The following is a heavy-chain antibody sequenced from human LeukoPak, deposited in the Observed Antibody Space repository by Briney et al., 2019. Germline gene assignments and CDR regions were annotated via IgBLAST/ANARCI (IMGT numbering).Heavy chain of an antibody. V-gene: IGHV3-23*01. J-gene: IGHJ4*02. CDR1: GFTFSSYA. Sequence: PGGSLRLSRAASGFTFSSYAMSWVRQAPGKGLEWVSAISGGVGTTYYADPVKGRFTISRDNSKNTLYLQMNSLRAEDTAVYYCARENGYDRDRELTLWGQGTLVTVSS. CDR3: ARENGYDRDRELTL. CDR2: ISGGVGTT. D-gene: IGHD5-12*01.